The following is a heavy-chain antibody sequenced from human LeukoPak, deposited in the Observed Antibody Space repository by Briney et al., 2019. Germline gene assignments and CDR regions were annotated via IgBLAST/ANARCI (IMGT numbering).Heavy chain of an antibody. CDR2: MNPNSGNT. Sequence: ASVKVSCKASGYTFTSYDINWVRQATGQGLEWMGWMNPNSGNTGYAQRLQGRVTMTRDTSISTAYMELSSLRSEDTAVYYCARLPYYDSSGDPSHWGQGTLVTVSS. V-gene: IGHV1-8*01. J-gene: IGHJ4*02. CDR3: ARLPYYDSSGDPSH. CDR1: GYTFTSYD. D-gene: IGHD3-22*01.